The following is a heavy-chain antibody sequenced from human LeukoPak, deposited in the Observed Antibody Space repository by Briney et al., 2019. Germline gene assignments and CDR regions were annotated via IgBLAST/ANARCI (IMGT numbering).Heavy chain of an antibody. CDR2: ANGNTETF. D-gene: IGHD5-18*01. CDR3: AKDWIQFNRVFDCFDS. V-gene: IGHV3-9*01. CDR1: GFTFDDYA. J-gene: IGHJ4*02. Sequence: PGRSLRLSCAASGFTFDDYAIHCVPQAPRESREWGVANGNTETFSADTVPARFTIPRHNSKNTVNLQMNRLRVEDTAIYYCAKDWIQFNRVFDCFDSWGQGTLVTVSS.